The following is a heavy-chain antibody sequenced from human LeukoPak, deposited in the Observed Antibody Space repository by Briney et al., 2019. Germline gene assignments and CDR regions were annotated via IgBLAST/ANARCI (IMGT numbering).Heavy chain of an antibody. Sequence: SETLSLTCGVYGGSFTDYYWSWIRQPPGKGLEWIGEINHSGSTNYNPSLKSRVTISVDTSKNQFSLKLSSVTAADTAVYYCARGRGTWIQLWLSVCLDYWGQGTLVTVSS. CDR3: ARGRGTWIQLWLSVCLDY. J-gene: IGHJ4*02. D-gene: IGHD5-18*01. CDR1: GGSFTDYY. CDR2: INHSGST. V-gene: IGHV4-34*01.